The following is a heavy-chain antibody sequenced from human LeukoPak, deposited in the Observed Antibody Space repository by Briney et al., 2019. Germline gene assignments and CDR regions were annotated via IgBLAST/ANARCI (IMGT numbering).Heavy chain of an antibody. J-gene: IGHJ3*02. CDR2: IYYSGST. D-gene: IGHD2/OR15-2a*01. V-gene: IGHV4-59*08. CDR3: ARGQFYLHAFDI. CDR1: GGSISSYY. Sequence: SETLSLTCTVSGGSISSYYWSWIRQPPGKGLEWIGYIYYSGSTNYNPSLKSRVTISVDTSKNQFSLKLSSVTAADTAVYYCARGQFYLHAFDIWGQGTMVTVSS.